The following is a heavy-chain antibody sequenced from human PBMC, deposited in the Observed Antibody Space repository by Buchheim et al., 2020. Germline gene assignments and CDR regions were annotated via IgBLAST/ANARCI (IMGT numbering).Heavy chain of an antibody. V-gene: IGHV3-73*01. J-gene: IGHJ4*02. CDR3: AGVSSGWPYFDS. Sequence: VQLVESGGGLVQPGGSLKLSCAASGFTFSDSAIHWVRQASGKGLEWVGRVSTTRNNFATLYAASVQGRFTISRDDSKNMAYLQMNSLRTEDTAVYYCAGVSSGWPYFDSWGQGNL. D-gene: IGHD6-19*01. CDR2: VSTTRNNFAT. CDR1: GFTFSDSA.